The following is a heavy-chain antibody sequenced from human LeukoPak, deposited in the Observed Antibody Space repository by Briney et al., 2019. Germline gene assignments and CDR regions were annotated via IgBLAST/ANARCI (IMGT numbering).Heavy chain of an antibody. CDR1: GFTFDDYA. Sequence: PGGSLRLSCAASGFTFDDYAMHWVRQAPGKGLEWVSGISWNSGRIGCADSVKGRFTISRDNSKNTLYLQMNSLRAEDTAVYYCARARGRSGDWNYPPDYWGQGTLVTVSS. D-gene: IGHD1-7*01. V-gene: IGHV3-9*01. CDR2: ISWNSGRI. J-gene: IGHJ4*02. CDR3: ARARGRSGDWNYPPDY.